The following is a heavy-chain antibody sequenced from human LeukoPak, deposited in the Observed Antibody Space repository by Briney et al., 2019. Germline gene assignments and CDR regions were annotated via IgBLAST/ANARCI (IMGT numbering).Heavy chain of an antibody. CDR1: GGXISNSY. V-gene: IGHV4-59*08. J-gene: IGHJ6*02. Sequence: PSETLSLTCTVSGGXISNSYCSWVRQPPGKGLKWIGYTSYSGSTNYNPSLKSRVTMSVDTSTDQFSLRLISVTAADTAVYYCARTVSGDYYGMDVWGQGTTVTVSS. D-gene: IGHD1-26*01. CDR3: ARTVSGDYYGMDV. CDR2: TSYSGST.